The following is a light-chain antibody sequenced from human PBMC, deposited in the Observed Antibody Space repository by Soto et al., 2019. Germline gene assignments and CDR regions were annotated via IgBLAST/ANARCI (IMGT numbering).Light chain of an antibody. J-gene: IGKJ5*01. CDR1: QSVSSK. Sequence: EXVMTQSPXTXSVXPXXXATLSXXASQSVSSKLAWYQQKPGLAPRLIIYDASTRATGIPDRFSGSGSGTDFTLTISRLEPEDFAVYYCQQSGSSPITFGQGTRLEIK. CDR3: QQSGSSPIT. V-gene: IGKV3D-20*01. CDR2: DAS.